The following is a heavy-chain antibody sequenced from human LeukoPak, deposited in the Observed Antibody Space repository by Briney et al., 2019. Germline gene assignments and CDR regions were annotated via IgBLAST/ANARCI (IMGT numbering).Heavy chain of an antibody. D-gene: IGHD1-1*01. J-gene: IGHJ4*02. V-gene: IGHV3-21*01. CDR3: AREGGGIDY. CDR1: RFTFSTYK. Sequence: GGSLRLSCAASRFTFSTYKMNWLRQAPGKGLEWVSSISSGSGYIYYADSVKGRFIISRDNAKNSLYLQMNSLRAEDTAVYYCAREGGGIDYWGQGTLVTVSS. CDR2: ISSGSGYI.